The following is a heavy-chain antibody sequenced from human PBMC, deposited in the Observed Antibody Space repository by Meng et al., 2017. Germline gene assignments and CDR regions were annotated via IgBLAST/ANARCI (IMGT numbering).Heavy chain of an antibody. CDR2: IYYSGST. Sequence: AQQQGSGPGLVKPSQTLSLTCTVSGGSISSGGYYWSWIRQHPGKGLEWIGYIYYSGSTYYNPSLKSRVTISVDTSKNQFSLKLSSVTAADTAVYYCARGDTYYYDSSGYWYFDYWGQGTLVTVPS. J-gene: IGHJ4*02. CDR1: GGSISSGGYY. D-gene: IGHD3-22*01. V-gene: IGHV4-31*03. CDR3: ARGDTYYYDSSGYWYFDY.